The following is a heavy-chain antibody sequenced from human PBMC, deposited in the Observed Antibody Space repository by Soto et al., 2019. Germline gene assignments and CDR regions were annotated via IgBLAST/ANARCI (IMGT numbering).Heavy chain of an antibody. V-gene: IGHV1-8*01. CDR1: GYTFTSYD. D-gene: IGHD5-18*01. CDR3: ARPGLPYYYYYYMDV. CDR2: MNPNSGNT. Sequence: GASVKVSCTASGYTFTSYDINWVRQATGQGLEWMGWMNPNSGNTGYAQKFQGRVTMTRNTSISTAYMELSSLRSEDTAVYYCARPGLPYYYYYYMDVWGKGTTVTVSS. J-gene: IGHJ6*03.